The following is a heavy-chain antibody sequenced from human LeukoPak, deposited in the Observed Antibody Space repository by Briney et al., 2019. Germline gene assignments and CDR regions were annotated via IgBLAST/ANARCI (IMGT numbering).Heavy chain of an antibody. J-gene: IGHJ4*02. CDR1: GFTFSSYE. V-gene: IGHV3-48*03. Sequence: GGSLRLSCAASGFTFSSYEMNWVRQAPGKGLEWVSYISSSGSTIYYADSVKGRFTISRDNAKNSLYLQMNSLRAEDTAVYYCAKGPLYYYDSSDLDYWGQGTLVTVSS. CDR2: ISSSGSTI. CDR3: AKGPLYYYDSSDLDY. D-gene: IGHD3-22*01.